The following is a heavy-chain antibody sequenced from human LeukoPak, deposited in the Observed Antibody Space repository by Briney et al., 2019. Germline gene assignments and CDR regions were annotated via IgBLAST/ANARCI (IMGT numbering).Heavy chain of an antibody. V-gene: IGHV4-61*02. Sequence: SETLSLTCTVSGGSISSGSYYWSWIRQPAGKGLEWIGRIYTSGSTNYNPSLKSRVTISVDTSKNQFSLKLSSVTAADTAVYYCARESGYCSGGSCYDYFDYWGQGILVTVSS. CDR1: GGSISSGSYY. J-gene: IGHJ4*02. CDR3: ARESGYCSGGSCYDYFDY. D-gene: IGHD2-15*01. CDR2: IYTSGST.